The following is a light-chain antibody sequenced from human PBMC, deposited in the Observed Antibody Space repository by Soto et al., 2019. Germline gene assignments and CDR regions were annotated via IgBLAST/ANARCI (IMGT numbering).Light chain of an antibody. CDR2: DAS. V-gene: IGKV3-20*01. CDR1: QSVSSTY. CDR3: QLYCDSPEVT. Sequence: IVLTQSPGSLSLSPGERATLSCWASQSVSSTYLAWYRQKPGQAPRLLMYDASSRATGIPDRFSGSGSGTDFTLTISRLEPEDFAVYYCQLYCDSPEVTFGPGTTVDIK. J-gene: IGKJ3*01.